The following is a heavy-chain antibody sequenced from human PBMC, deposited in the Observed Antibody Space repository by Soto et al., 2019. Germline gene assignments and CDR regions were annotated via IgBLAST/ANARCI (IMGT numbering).Heavy chain of an antibody. J-gene: IGHJ4*02. CDR1: GGSISSSSYY. D-gene: IGHD3-10*01. Sequence: SETLSLTCTVSGGSISSSSYYWGWIRQPPGKGLEWIGSIYYSGSTYYNPSLKSRVTISVDTSKNQFSLKLSSVTAADTAVYYCARHSHGSGRVGSVDYWGQGTLVTVSS. CDR2: IYYSGST. CDR3: ARHSHGSGRVGSVDY. V-gene: IGHV4-39*01.